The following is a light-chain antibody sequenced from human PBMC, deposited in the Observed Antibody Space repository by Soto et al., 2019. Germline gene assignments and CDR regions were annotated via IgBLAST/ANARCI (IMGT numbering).Light chain of an antibody. CDR3: QQHSNWPT. CDR1: QSVSSY. J-gene: IGKJ2*01. V-gene: IGKV3-11*01. Sequence: EIVLTQSPATLSLSPGERATLSCRASQSVSSYLAWYQQKPGQAPRLLIYDASNRATGIPARFSGSGSGTDFTLTISSLEPEVFAVYYCQQHSNWPTFGQGTKLEIK. CDR2: DAS.